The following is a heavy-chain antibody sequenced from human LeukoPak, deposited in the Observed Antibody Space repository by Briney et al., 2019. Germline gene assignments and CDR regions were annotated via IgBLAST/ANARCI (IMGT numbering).Heavy chain of an antibody. Sequence: SETLSLTCAVCGGSFSGYYWNWIRQPPGKGLEWIGEINHMGSTNYNPSLKSRITISVDTSKNQFSLKLSSVTDAATAVYYCGISGMAPNDYWGQGTLVTVSS. J-gene: IGHJ4*02. V-gene: IGHV4-34*01. CDR3: GISGMAPNDY. CDR2: INHMGST. D-gene: IGHD5-24*01. CDR1: GGSFSGYY.